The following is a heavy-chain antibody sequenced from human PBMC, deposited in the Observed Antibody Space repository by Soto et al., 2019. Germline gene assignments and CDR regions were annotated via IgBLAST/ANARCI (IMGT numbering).Heavy chain of an antibody. CDR2: ISSSSSTI. J-gene: IGHJ6*02. CDR1: GFTFSSYS. D-gene: IGHD4-17*01. CDR3: AREKIKSYGDYGVYYYYGMDV. V-gene: IGHV3-48*02. Sequence: EVQLVESGGGLVQPGGSLRLSCAASGFTFSSYSMNWVRQAPGKWLEWVSYISSSSSTIYYADSVKGRFTISRDNAKNSLYLQMNSLRDEDTAVYYCAREKIKSYGDYGVYYYYGMDVWGQGTTVTVSS.